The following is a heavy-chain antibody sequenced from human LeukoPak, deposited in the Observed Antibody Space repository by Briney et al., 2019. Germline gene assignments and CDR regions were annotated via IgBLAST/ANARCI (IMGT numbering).Heavy chain of an antibody. CDR2: INSDGSST. CDR3: ARDRVYYDSSGYYYGSLDY. J-gene: IGHJ4*02. CDR1: GFTFSSYW. Sequence: GGSLRLSCAASGFTFSSYWMHWVRQAPGKGLVWVSRINSDGSSTSYADAVKGRFTISRDNAKNTLYLQMNSLRAEATAVYYCARDRVYYDSSGYYYGSLDYWGQGTLVTVSS. V-gene: IGHV3-74*01. D-gene: IGHD3-22*01.